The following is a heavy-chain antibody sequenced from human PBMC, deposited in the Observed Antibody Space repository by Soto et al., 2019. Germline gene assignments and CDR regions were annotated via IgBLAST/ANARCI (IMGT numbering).Heavy chain of an antibody. D-gene: IGHD3-9*01. CDR3: ARSRFEILTGPFDS. CDR2: IYWHDDK. J-gene: IGHJ5*01. CDR1: GFSLSNTGMT. V-gene: IGHV2-5*01. Sequence: QITLKESGPALVKPTQTLTLTCTFSGFSLSNTGMTVGWNRQPPGKALEWLALIYWHDDKRYNPSLKNRLTIAKDTSKNQVSLTLTNVGPVDTATYYCARSRFEILTGPFDSWGQGTLVTVSS.